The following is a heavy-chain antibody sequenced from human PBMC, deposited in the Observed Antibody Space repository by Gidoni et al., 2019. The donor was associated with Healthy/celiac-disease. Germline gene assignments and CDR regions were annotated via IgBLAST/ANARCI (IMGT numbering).Heavy chain of an antibody. CDR2: IYYSGST. V-gene: IGHV4-59*01. Sequence: IGNIYYSGSTNYNPSLKSRVTISVDTSKNQFSLKLSSVTAADTAVYYCARVVIPFGVVIMEGGGYYMDVWGKGTTVTVSS. D-gene: IGHD3-3*01. CDR3: ARVVIPFGVVIMEGGGYYMDV. J-gene: IGHJ6*03.